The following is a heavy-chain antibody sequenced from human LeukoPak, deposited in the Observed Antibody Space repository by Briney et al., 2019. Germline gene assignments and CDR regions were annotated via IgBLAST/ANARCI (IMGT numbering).Heavy chain of an antibody. CDR3: ARDSGYGYSYGPLDYYGMDV. CDR1: GGSISSYY. CDR2: IYHSRST. J-gene: IGHJ6*02. Sequence: SETLSLTCTVSGGSISSYYWSWIRQPPGKGLEWIGYIYHSRSTNYNPSLKTRVTISVDTSKNQFSLKLSSVTAADTAVYYCARDSGYGYSYGPLDYYGMDVWGQGTTVTVSS. V-gene: IGHV4-59*01. D-gene: IGHD5-18*01.